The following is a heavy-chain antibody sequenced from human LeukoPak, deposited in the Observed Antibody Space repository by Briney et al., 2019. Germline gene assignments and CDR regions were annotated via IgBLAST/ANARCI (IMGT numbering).Heavy chain of an antibody. CDR3: ASTPPSGYTSGLHWIDP. J-gene: IGHJ5*02. CDR1: AGSISSSSYY. CDR2: IYYSGST. Sequence: SETLSLTCTVSAGSISSSSYYWGWIRQPPGKGLEWIGSIYYSGSTYYNPSLKSRVTISVDTSKNQFSLKLSSVTAADTAVYYCASTPPSGYTSGLHWIDPWGQGTLVTVSS. V-gene: IGHV4-39*07. D-gene: IGHD6-19*01.